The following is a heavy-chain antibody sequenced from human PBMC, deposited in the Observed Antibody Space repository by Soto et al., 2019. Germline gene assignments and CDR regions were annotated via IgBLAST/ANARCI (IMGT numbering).Heavy chain of an antibody. CDR2: ISAYNGNT. CDR1: GYTFNSYG. Sequence: GASLKVSCKSSGYTFNSYGISWVRQAPGQGLEWMGWISAYNGNTNYAQKLQGRVTMTTDTSTSTAYMGLRSLRSDDTAVYYCARDLGYGDFDYWGQGTLVTVSS. V-gene: IGHV1-18*01. J-gene: IGHJ4*02. D-gene: IGHD4-17*01. CDR3: ARDLGYGDFDY.